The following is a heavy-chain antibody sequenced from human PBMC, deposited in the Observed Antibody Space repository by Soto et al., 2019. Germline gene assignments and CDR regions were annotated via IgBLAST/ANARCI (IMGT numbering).Heavy chain of an antibody. V-gene: IGHV4-59*01. D-gene: IGHD2-8*02. CDR3: ARDRGPYTGFFDY. Sequence: QVQLQESGPGLVKPSETLSLTCSVSGGSIDYYYWSWIRQPPGKGLEWIAYGYSSGATNYNPSLKSRATMSLGTSTDQYSLQRRSVTAADTAVYYCARDRGPYTGFFDYWGQGTLVTVSS. J-gene: IGHJ4*02. CDR1: GGSIDYYY. CDR2: GYSSGAT.